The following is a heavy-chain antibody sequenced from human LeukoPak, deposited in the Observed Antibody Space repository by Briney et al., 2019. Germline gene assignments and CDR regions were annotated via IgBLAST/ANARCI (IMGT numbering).Heavy chain of an antibody. V-gene: IGHV3-21*01. D-gene: IGHD4/OR15-4a*01. CDR1: GFTFSSYS. CDR2: ISSTSRHI. J-gene: IGHJ6*03. CDR3: ARGGAYYYYMDV. Sequence: GGSLRLSCAASGFTFSSYSMNWVRQAPGKGLEWVSSISSTSRHIYYADSVKGRFTIPRDNAKNSLYLQMNGLRAEDTAVYYCARGGAYYYYMDVWGKGTTVTVSS.